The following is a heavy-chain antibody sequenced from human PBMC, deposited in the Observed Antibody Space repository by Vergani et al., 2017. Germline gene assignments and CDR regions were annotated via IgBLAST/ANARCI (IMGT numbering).Heavy chain of an antibody. CDR1: GFTVSSYA. D-gene: IGHD4-23*01. V-gene: IGHV3-23*01. CDR2: ISGSGGST. J-gene: IGHJ4*02. CDR3: AKERGNGVDY. Sequence: EVQMLETGGGLVQPGGSLRLSCAASGFTVSSYAMSWVRQAPGKGLEWVSAISGSGGSTYYADSVKGRFTISSDNSKNTLYLQMNSLRAEDTAVYYCAKERGNGVDYWGQGTLVTVSS.